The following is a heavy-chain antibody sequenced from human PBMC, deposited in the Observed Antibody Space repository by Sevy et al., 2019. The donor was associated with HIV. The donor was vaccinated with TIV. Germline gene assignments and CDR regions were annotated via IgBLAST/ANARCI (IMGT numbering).Heavy chain of an antibody. CDR3: AREGQWSHPGDY. D-gene: IGHD2-15*01. J-gene: IGHJ4*02. Sequence: GGSLRLSCAASGFSFSSFWMSWVRQSPGKGLEWVANLKEDGSEKYYVDSVKGRFTISRDNAKNSLYLQMNSLRAEDTAVYYCAREGQWSHPGDYWGQGTLVTVSS. CDR2: LKEDGSEK. V-gene: IGHV3-7*01. CDR1: GFSFSSFW.